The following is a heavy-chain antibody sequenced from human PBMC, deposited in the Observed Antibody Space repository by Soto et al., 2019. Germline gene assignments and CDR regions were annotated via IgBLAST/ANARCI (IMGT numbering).Heavy chain of an antibody. D-gene: IGHD3-16*01. V-gene: IGHV2-5*02. CDR2: IYWDDDK. CDR1: GFSLSTSGVG. J-gene: IGHJ5*02. CDR3: AHSLYDSVWGTNWFDP. Sequence: QITLKESGPTLVKPTQTLTLTCTFSGFSLSTSGVGVGWIRQPPGKALEWLALIYWDDDKRYSPSLKSRLTITKDTSKNQVVLTMTNMDPVDTATSYCAHSLYDSVWGTNWFDPWGDGTLVTVSS.